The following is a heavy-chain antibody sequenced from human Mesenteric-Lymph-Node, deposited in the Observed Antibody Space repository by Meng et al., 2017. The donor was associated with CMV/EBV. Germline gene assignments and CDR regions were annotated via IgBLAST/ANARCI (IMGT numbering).Heavy chain of an antibody. V-gene: IGHV3-48*03. J-gene: IGHJ4*02. Sequence: GESLKISCAASGFTFNTYEMNWVRQAPGKGLEWVSHISTSGKTIYYADSVKGRFTISRDNAENSLYLQMNSLRAEDTAVYYCARRYCSTTSCLLDYWGRGTLVTVSS. CDR3: ARRYCSTTSCLLDY. D-gene: IGHD2-2*01. CDR2: ISTSGKTI. CDR1: GFTFNTYE.